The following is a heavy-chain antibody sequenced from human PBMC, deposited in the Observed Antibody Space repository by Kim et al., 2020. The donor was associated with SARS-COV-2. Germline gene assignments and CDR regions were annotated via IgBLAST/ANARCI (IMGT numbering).Heavy chain of an antibody. CDR1: GYTFTGYY. CDR3: ARVRYYYDSSGYYYFDY. J-gene: IGHJ4*02. V-gene: IGHV1-2*04. D-gene: IGHD3-22*01. CDR2: INPNSGGT. Sequence: ASVKVSCKASGYTFTGYYMHWVRQAPGQGLEWMGWINPNSGGTNYAQKFQGWVTMTRDTSISTAYMELSRLRSDDTAVYYCARVRYYYDSSGYYYFDYWGQGTLVTVSS.